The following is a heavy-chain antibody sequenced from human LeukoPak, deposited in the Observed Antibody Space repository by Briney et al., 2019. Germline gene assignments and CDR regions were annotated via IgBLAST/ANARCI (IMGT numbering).Heavy chain of an antibody. D-gene: IGHD3-16*01. V-gene: IGHV4-59*01. CDR1: GGSISSYY. Sequence: SETLSLTCTVSGGSISSYYWSWTRQPPGKGLEWIGYIYYSGSTNYNPSLKSRVTISVETSKNQFSLKLSSVTAADTAVYYCARLGFQRFDPWGQGTLVTVSS. CDR3: ARLGFQRFDP. J-gene: IGHJ5*02. CDR2: IYYSGST.